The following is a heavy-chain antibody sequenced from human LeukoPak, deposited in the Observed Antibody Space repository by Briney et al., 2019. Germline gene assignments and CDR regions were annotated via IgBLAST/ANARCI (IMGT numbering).Heavy chain of an antibody. CDR1: GYTFTGYY. Sequence: GASVKVSCKASGYTFTGYYMHWVRQAPGQGLEWMGWINPNSGGTNYAQKFQGRVTMTRDTSISTAYMELSRLRSDDTAVYYCARREADYYYYYYMDVWGEGTTVTVSS. CDR3: ARREADYYYYYYMDV. J-gene: IGHJ6*03. CDR2: INPNSGGT. V-gene: IGHV1-2*02.